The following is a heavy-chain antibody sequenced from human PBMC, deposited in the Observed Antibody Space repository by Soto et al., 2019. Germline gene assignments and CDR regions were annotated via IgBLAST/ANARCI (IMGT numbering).Heavy chain of an antibody. CDR3: ARRWGTYFDY. J-gene: IGHJ4*02. CDR1: GGSISSYY. Sequence: SETLSLTCTVSGGSISSYYWSWIRQPPGKGLEWIGYIYYSGITNYNPSLKSRVTISVDTSKNQFSLKLSSVTAADTAVYYCARRWGTYFDYWGQGTLVTVPS. V-gene: IGHV4-59*01. CDR2: IYYSGIT. D-gene: IGHD7-27*01.